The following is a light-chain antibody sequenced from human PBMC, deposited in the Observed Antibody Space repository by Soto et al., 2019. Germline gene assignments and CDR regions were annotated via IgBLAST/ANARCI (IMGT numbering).Light chain of an antibody. CDR1: RGVGNS. V-gene: IGKV1-27*01. Sequence: DVQMTQSPSSLYASVGDRVTITCRASRGVGNSLAWYQQKPGKVPTLLIYGASTLESGVPSRFSGSGSGTFFTLSINSLQPDDVATYYCQKYDSAPFIFGPGSKVNLK. CDR2: GAS. CDR3: QKYDSAPFI. J-gene: IGKJ3*01.